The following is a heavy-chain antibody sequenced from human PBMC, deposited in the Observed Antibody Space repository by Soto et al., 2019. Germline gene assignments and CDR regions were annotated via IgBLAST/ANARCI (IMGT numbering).Heavy chain of an antibody. V-gene: IGHV2-5*02. Sequence: QITLKESGPPLVQPTQTLTLTCTFSGFSLSTSGVGVGWIRQPPGKALEWLALIYWGDDKRYSPSLHRRLTLPKGTSDVQVRLTMTNTDPADTATYSCPHRRGSSSGSYYFDSWGQGPLIAVSS. CDR1: GFSLSTSGVG. D-gene: IGHD1-26*01. CDR2: IYWGDDK. CDR3: PHRRGSSSGSYYFDS. J-gene: IGHJ4*02.